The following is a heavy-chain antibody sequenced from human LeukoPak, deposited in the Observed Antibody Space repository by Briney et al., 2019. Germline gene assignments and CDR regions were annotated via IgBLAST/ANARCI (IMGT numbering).Heavy chain of an antibody. J-gene: IGHJ4*02. CDR3: ARVRSSGYYGSGSFDY. Sequence: SETLSLTCAVSGGSISSGGYSWSWIRQPPGKGLEWIGYIYHSGSTYYNPSLKSRVTISVDRSKNQFSLKLSSVTAADTAVYYCARVRSSGYYGSGSFDYWGQGTLVTVSS. CDR2: IYHSGST. CDR1: GGSISSGGYS. D-gene: IGHD3-10*01. V-gene: IGHV4-30-2*01.